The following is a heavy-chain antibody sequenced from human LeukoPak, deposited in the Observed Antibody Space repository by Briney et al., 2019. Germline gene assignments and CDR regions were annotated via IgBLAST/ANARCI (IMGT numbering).Heavy chain of an antibody. V-gene: IGHV1-2*02. J-gene: IGHJ4*02. CDR1: GYTFTNYA. CDR2: INPNSGGT. CDR3: ARGDRSGSYFYDY. Sequence: ASVKVSCKASGYTFTNYAITWVRQAPGQGLEWMGWINPNSGGTNYAQKFQGRVTMTRDTSISTAYMELSRLRSDDTAVYYCARGDRSGSYFYDYWGQGTLVTVSS. D-gene: IGHD1-26*01.